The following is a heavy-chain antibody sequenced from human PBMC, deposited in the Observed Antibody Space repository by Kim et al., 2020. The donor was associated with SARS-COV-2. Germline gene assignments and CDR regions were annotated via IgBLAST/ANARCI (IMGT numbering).Heavy chain of an antibody. CDR2: IYYSGST. V-gene: IGHV4-59*01. CDR1: GGSISSYY. Sequence: SETLSLTCTVSGGSISSYYWSWIRQPPGKGLEWIGYIYYSGSTNYNPSLKSRVTISVDTSKNQFSLKLSSVTAADTAVYYCAGMNDYGDYAGGYWGQGTL. CDR3: AGMNDYGDYAGGY. J-gene: IGHJ4*02. D-gene: IGHD4-17*01.